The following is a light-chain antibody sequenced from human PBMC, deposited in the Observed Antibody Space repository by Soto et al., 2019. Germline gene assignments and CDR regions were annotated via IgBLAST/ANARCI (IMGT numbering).Light chain of an antibody. CDR2: DGS. CDR3: QQYTSYSLT. J-gene: IGKJ1*01. Sequence: DIQMTQSPSFVSASVGDRVTITCRASQSISGWLAWYQQKPGKAPRLLMYDGSSLQSGVPSRFSGSGSATEFTLTISSLQPDDFATYYCQQYTSYSLTFGQGTKVDI. V-gene: IGKV1-5*01. CDR1: QSISGW.